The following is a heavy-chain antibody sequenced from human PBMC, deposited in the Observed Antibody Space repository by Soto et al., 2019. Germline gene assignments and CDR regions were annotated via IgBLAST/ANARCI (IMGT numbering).Heavy chain of an antibody. D-gene: IGHD7-27*01. CDR3: ARKAWVRSDY. J-gene: IGHJ4*02. V-gene: IGHV4-4*02. Sequence: SETLSLTCVVSGDSISSSVWWTWVRQPPGEGLEWIGEVFHTGNTNYNPSLKSRVTMSVDKSTNEFSLKVTSVNAADTAIYYCARKAWVRSDYRGKGALVTVSS. CDR2: VFHTGNT. CDR1: GDSISSSVW.